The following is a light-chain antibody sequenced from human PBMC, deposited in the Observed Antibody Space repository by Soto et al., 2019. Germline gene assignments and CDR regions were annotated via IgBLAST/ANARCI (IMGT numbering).Light chain of an antibody. J-gene: IGLJ2*01. V-gene: IGLV2-14*03. Sequence: QLVLTQYASVSGSPGQSITISCTGSSSDVAGYNYVSWYQQHPGKAPKLMIYDVSNRPSGVSNRFSGSKSGNTASLTISGLQAEDEADYYCCSYTSSTTLVVFGGGTQLTVL. CDR1: SSDVAGYNY. CDR2: DVS. CDR3: CSYTSSTTLVV.